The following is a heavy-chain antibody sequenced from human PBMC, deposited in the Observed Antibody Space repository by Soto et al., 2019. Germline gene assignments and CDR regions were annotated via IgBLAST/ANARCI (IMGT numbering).Heavy chain of an antibody. D-gene: IGHD4-17*01. CDR2: ISYTGVNK. CDR1: GFPFSNYA. Sequence: PGGSLRLCCAASGFPFSNYAMHWVRQAPGKGLEWVAVISYTGVNKYYADSVKGRFTISRDNSDNTLYLQMNSLRAEDTALYYCVREDYGEYYFDFWGQGTLVTVSS. V-gene: IGHV3-30-3*01. J-gene: IGHJ4*02. CDR3: VREDYGEYYFDF.